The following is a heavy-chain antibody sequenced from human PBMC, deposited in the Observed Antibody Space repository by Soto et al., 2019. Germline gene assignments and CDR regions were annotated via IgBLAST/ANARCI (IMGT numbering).Heavy chain of an antibody. CDR3: ARRSSGWYFDY. CDR1: GFTFSNYS. V-gene: IGHV3-23*01. D-gene: IGHD6-19*01. Sequence: GGSLRLSWAASGFTFSNYSVTWVRQAPGKGLEWVSVISGSGDSTYYADSVKGRFTISRDNSKNTLYLQMNSLRAEDTAVYYCARRSSGWYFDYWGQGTLVTVS. J-gene: IGHJ4*02. CDR2: ISGSGDST.